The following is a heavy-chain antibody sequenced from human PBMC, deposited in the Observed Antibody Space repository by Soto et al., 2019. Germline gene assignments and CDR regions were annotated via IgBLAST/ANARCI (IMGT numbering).Heavy chain of an antibody. D-gene: IGHD2-15*01. J-gene: IGHJ6*02. CDR3: ARDIRPGGV. V-gene: IGHV3-73*01. CDR2: IRSKANSYAT. CDR1: GFTFSCSA. Sequence: GGSLRLSCAASGFTFSCSAMHWVRQASGKGLEWVGRIRSKANSYATAYAASVKGRFTISRDNAKNSLYLQMNSLRAEDTAVYYCARDIRPGGVWGQGTTVTVSS.